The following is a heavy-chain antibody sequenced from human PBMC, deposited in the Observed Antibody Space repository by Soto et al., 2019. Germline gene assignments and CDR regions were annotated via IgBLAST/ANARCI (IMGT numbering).Heavy chain of an antibody. J-gene: IGHJ6*02. CDR1: GGTFNNYA. V-gene: IGHV1-69*13. Sequence: SVKVSCKASGGTFNNYAITWVRQAAGQGLEWMGGIIPVFGARVYAQRFEGRLTITADESTNTAYMEMSSLRSEDTAVYYCAREGSRIGRGVAYYHGMDVWGQATTVTVSS. CDR2: IIPVFGAR. CDR3: AREGSRIGRGVAYYHGMDV. D-gene: IGHD3-10*01.